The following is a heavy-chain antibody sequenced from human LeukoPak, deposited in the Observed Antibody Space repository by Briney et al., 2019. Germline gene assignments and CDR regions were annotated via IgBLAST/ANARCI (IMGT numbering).Heavy chain of an antibody. CDR2: INPDGSTT. D-gene: IGHD4-17*01. J-gene: IGHJ3*02. CDR1: GFTLSTYW. CDR3: AKDGDGDYVSFAFDI. Sequence: GGSLRLSCAASGFTLSTYWMHWVRQAPGKGLVWVSRINPDGSTTTYADSVKGRFTISRDNSKNTLYLQMNSLRAEDTAVYYCAKDGDGDYVSFAFDIWGQGTMVTVSS. V-gene: IGHV3-74*01.